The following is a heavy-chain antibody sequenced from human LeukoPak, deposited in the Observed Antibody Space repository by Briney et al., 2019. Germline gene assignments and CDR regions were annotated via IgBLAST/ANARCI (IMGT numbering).Heavy chain of an antibody. Sequence: SETLSLTCAVYGGSFSGYYWSWIRQPPGKGLEWIGEINHSGSTNYNPPLKSRVTISVDTSKNQFSLKLSSVTAADTAVYYCARVYYSRSYDYWYFDLWGRGTLVTVSS. J-gene: IGHJ2*01. D-gene: IGHD6-13*01. CDR2: INHSGST. CDR3: ARVYYSRSYDYWYFDL. V-gene: IGHV4-34*01. CDR1: GGSFSGYY.